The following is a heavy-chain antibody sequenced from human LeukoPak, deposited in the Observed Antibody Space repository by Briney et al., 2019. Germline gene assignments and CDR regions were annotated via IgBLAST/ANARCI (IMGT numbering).Heavy chain of an antibody. D-gene: IGHD3-3*01. CDR3: ARDLGVTSIFGVVISASWFDP. J-gene: IGHJ5*02. CDR2: TSAYNGNT. CDR1: GYSYTSYG. Sequence: GASEKVSCKASGYSYTSYGISWVRQASGQWLELMGWTSAYNGNTNYAQKLQGRVTMTTDTSTSTAYMELRSLRSDDTAVYYCARDLGVTSIFGVVISASWFDPWGQGTLVTVSS. V-gene: IGHV1-18*01.